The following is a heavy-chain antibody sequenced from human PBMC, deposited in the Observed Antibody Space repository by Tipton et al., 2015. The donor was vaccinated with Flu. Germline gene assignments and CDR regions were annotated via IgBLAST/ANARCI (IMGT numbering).Heavy chain of an antibody. V-gene: IGHV3-30*01. CDR2: ISDDGSDK. CDR3: ARGCRGRGPTCYIRFDY. CDR1: GFTLSAYA. Sequence: SLRLSCAASGFTLSAYAMHWVRQAPDKGLEWVAVISDDGSDKVYADSVKGRFTISRDNYQNTVYLQMNSLRADDTAVYYCARGCRGRGPTCYIRFDYWGQGTLVTVSS. J-gene: IGHJ4*02. D-gene: IGHD2-8*01.